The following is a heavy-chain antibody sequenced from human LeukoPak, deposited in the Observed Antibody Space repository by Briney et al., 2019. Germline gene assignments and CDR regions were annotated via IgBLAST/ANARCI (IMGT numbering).Heavy chain of an antibody. CDR3: AREWKKPYSSSWYYGNWFDP. V-gene: IGHV1-46*01. CDR1: GYTFTSYY. D-gene: IGHD6-13*01. J-gene: IGHJ5*02. CDR2: INPSGGST. Sequence: ASVKVSCKASGYTFTSYYMHWVRQAPGQGLEWMGIINPSGGSTSYAQKFQGRVTMTRDMSTSTVYMELSSLRSEDTAVYYCAREWKKPYSSSWYYGNWFDPWGQGTLVTVSS.